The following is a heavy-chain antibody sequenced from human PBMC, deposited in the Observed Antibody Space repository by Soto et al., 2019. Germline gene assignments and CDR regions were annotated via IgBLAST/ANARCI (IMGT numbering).Heavy chain of an antibody. Sequence: SETLSLTCAVYGGSFSGYYWAWIRQPPGTGLEWIGEINHSGSTNYNPSLKSRVTISVDTSKNQFSLKLASVTAADTAVYYCARDKITGLFDYWGQGTLVTVSS. CDR1: GGSFSGYY. D-gene: IGHD2-8*02. CDR2: INHSGST. CDR3: ARDKITGLFDY. V-gene: IGHV4-34*01. J-gene: IGHJ4*02.